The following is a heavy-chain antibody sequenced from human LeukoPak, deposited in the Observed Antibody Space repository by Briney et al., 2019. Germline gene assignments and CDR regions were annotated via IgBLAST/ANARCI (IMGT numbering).Heavy chain of an antibody. V-gene: IGHV4-39*01. J-gene: IGHJ4*02. D-gene: IGHD2-21*01. CDR3: ARHIQGANVCDY. Sequence: SEALSLTCTVSGGSISSSNSYWGWIRQPPGKGLEWIGTLSHSGSTYYNPSLKSRITISVDTSKSQFSLRLSSVTAADTALYYCARHIQGANVCDYWGQGTLVTVPS. CDR1: GGSISSSNSY. CDR2: LSHSGST.